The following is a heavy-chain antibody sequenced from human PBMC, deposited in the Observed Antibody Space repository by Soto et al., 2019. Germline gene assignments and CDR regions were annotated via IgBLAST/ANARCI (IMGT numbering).Heavy chain of an antibody. V-gene: IGHV4-39*01. CDR1: GGSIRSSSYY. D-gene: IGHD6-19*01. Sequence: QLQLQESGPGLVKPSETLSLTCTVSGGSIRSSSYYWAWIRQPPGKGLEWIGSIFYSVTTYYNPSLKSRVTISIDTSTSQFSLKLSSVSAADTAVYYCARRLPSGIVVACQLGYWGQGTLVTVSS. J-gene: IGHJ4*02. CDR2: IFYSVTT. CDR3: ARRLPSGIVVACQLGY.